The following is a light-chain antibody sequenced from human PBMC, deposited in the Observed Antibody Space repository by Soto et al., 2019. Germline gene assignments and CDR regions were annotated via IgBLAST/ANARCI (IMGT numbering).Light chain of an antibody. J-gene: IGLJ1*01. Sequence: QSALTQPASVSGSPGQSITISCTGTSGDIGAYDYVSWYQQHPGTAPKLMIYDVNDRPSGVSDRFSGSKSTNTASLTISGLQAEDEADYYCSSYTSDSTYVFGPGTKLTVL. CDR2: DVN. V-gene: IGLV2-14*03. CDR3: SSYTSDSTYV. CDR1: SGDIGAYDY.